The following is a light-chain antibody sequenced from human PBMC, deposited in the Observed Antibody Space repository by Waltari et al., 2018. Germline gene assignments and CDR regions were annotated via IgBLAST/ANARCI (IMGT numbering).Light chain of an antibody. CDR1: QNVNNF. Sequence: ETVLTQSPVTLSLSPGERATLSCRASQNVNNFLAWYQQKPGQAPRLLIYDTSNRATGIPARFSGRVSGTGFTLTISSLGPEDFAVYYCQQRHSWPLTFGGGTKVESK. CDR3: QQRHSWPLT. J-gene: IGKJ4*01. V-gene: IGKV3-11*01. CDR2: DTS.